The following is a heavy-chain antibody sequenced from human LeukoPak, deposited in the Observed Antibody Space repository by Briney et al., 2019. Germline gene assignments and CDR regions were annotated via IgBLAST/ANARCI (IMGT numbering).Heavy chain of an antibody. CDR2: MYYTGNT. J-gene: IGHJ4*02. V-gene: IGHV4-39*07. D-gene: IGHD3-22*01. CDR1: GGSISNSNFY. Sequence: SDTLSLTCTVSGGSISNSNFYWGWIRQPPGKGLEWLGSMYYTGNTYYQPSLRGRLSISLDTSNNLFSLRLSSVTAADTAVYYCARNYYDSSGYYIDQFYFDSWGQGTPVPVPS. CDR3: ARNYYDSSGYYIDQFYFDS.